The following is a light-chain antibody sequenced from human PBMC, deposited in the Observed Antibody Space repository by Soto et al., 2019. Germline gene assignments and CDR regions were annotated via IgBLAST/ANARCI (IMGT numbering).Light chain of an antibody. J-gene: IGLJ1*01. CDR3: CSYAGSRYV. CDR1: SSDVGGYNY. Sequence: QSALTQPRSVSGSPGQSVTISCTGTSSDVGGYNYVSWYQQHPGKAPKLMIYDVSKRPSEVPDRFSGSKSGNTASLTISGLQAEDEADYYCCSYAGSRYVFGTGTKLTVL. V-gene: IGLV2-11*01. CDR2: DVS.